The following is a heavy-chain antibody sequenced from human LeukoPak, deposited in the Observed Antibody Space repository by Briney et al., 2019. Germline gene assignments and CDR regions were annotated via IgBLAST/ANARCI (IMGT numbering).Heavy chain of an antibody. D-gene: IGHD4-17*01. CDR2: IYFSGSS. CDR1: GGSIRSDH. CDR3: ARAHDYGDYKKWFDP. J-gene: IGHJ5*02. V-gene: IGHV4-59*01. Sequence: SETLSLTCTVSGGSIRSDHWSWIRQPPGKGLEFIGYIYFSGSSSYNPSLKSRVTISVDSSKTQLSLTLRSVTAADTAVYYCARAHDYGDYKKWFDPWGQGTLVTVSS.